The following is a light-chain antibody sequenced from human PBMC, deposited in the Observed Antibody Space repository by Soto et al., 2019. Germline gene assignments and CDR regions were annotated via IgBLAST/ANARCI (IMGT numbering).Light chain of an antibody. CDR3: QQYNEWPLT. V-gene: IGKV3-15*01. CDR2: NSF. CDR1: GSVSSN. J-gene: IGKJ4*01. Sequence: EIVLTQSPATLSVSQGERASLSCRASGSVSSNLAWYQQKPGQAPRLLIYNSFTRATGIPARVSGSGSGTAVTLTISSLQFEDSAVYYCQQYNEWPLTFGGGTKVEIK.